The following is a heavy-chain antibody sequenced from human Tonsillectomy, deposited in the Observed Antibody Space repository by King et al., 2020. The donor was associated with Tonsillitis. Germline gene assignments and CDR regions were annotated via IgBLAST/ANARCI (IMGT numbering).Heavy chain of an antibody. CDR2: MNPNSGNT. CDR3: ARVSLTYCSGTSCYAYYYYGMDV. CDR1: GYTFTSYD. J-gene: IGHJ6*02. V-gene: IGHV1-8*01. D-gene: IGHD2-2*01. Sequence: QLVQSGAEVKKPGASVKVSCKASGYTFTSYDVNWVRQATGQGLEWMGWMNPNSGNTGYAQKFQGRVTMSRNTSISTAYMELSSLRSEDAAVYYCARVSLTYCSGTSCYAYYYYGMDVWGQGTTVTVSS.